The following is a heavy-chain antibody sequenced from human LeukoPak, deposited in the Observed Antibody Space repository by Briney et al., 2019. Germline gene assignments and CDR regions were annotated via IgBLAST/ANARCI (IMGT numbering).Heavy chain of an antibody. Sequence: SETLSLTCAVYGGSFSGYYWSWIRQPPGKGLEWIGEINHSGSTNYNPSLKSQVTISVDTSKNQFSLKLSSVTAADTAVYYCARVALYCSSTSCYKAFFDYWGQGTLVTVSS. J-gene: IGHJ4*02. CDR3: ARVALYCSSTSCYKAFFDY. CDR2: INHSGST. D-gene: IGHD2-2*02. CDR1: GGSFSGYY. V-gene: IGHV4-34*01.